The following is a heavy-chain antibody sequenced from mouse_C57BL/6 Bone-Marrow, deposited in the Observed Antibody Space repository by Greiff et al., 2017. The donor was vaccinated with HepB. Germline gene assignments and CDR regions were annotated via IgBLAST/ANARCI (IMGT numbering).Heavy chain of an antibody. V-gene: IGHV5-12*01. CDR2: ISNGGGST. CDR3: ARHELLRRSYFDY. CDR1: GFTFSDYY. J-gene: IGHJ2*01. D-gene: IGHD1-1*01. Sequence: DVMLVESGGGLVQPGGSLKLSCAASGFTFSDYYMYWVRQTPEKRLEWVAYISNGGGSTYYPDTVKGRFTISRDNAKNTLYLQMSRLKSEDTAMYYCARHELLRRSYFDYWGQGTTLTVSS.